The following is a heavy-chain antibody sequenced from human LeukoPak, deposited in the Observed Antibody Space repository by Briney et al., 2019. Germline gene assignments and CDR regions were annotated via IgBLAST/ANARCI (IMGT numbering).Heavy chain of an antibody. V-gene: IGHV4-61*01. D-gene: IGHD5-12*01. CDR3: ARDGYSGSDAL. Sequence: PSETLSLTCTVSGYSISSGYYWSWIRQPPGKGLEWIGYIYHSGSTNYNPSLKSRVTISVDTSQNQSSLNLSSVTAADTAIYYCARDGYSGSDALWGQGTLVTVSS. CDR2: IYHSGST. J-gene: IGHJ4*02. CDR1: GYSISSGYY.